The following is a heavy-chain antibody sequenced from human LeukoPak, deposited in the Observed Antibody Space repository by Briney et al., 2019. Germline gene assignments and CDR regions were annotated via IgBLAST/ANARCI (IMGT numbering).Heavy chain of an antibody. CDR1: GDTFSSYA. Sequence: ASVKVSCKASGDTFSSYAISWVRQAPGQGLEWMGWINPNSGGTNYAQKFQGRVTMTRDTSTSTAYMELSRLRSDDTAVYYCATTGIHILTGYQEGAFDFWGQGTLVTVSS. CDR2: INPNSGGT. V-gene: IGHV1-2*02. D-gene: IGHD3-9*01. J-gene: IGHJ4*02. CDR3: ATTGIHILTGYQEGAFDF.